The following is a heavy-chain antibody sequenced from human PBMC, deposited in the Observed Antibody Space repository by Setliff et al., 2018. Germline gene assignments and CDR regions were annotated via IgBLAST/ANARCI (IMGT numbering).Heavy chain of an antibody. CDR1: GFTFSTYS. CDR2: ISGDSEYI. CDR3: VNHNPARRSPAGTALDS. V-gene: IGHV3-23*01. Sequence: SGGSLRLSCAASGFTFSTYSMSWVRQAPGKGLEWVSAISGDSEYIYYRDSVKGRFTISRANSKNTLYLQMNNLRVEDTARYYCVNHNPARRSPAGTALDSWGQGTLVTVSS. D-gene: IGHD6-19*01. J-gene: IGHJ4*02.